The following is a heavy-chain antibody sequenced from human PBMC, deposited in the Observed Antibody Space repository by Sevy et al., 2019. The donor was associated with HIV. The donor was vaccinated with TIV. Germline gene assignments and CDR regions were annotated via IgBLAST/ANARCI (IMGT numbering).Heavy chain of an antibody. CDR3: ATGIAVARQIVQFDY. J-gene: IGHJ4*02. V-gene: IGHV3-21*01. D-gene: IGHD6-19*01. CDR1: GFTFSSYS. Sequence: GKSLKISCAASGFTFSSYSMNWVRQAPGKGLEWVSSISSSSSYIYYADSVKGRFTISRDNAKNSLYLQMNSLRAEDTAVYYCATGIAVARQIVQFDYWGQGTLVTVSS. CDR2: ISSSSSYI.